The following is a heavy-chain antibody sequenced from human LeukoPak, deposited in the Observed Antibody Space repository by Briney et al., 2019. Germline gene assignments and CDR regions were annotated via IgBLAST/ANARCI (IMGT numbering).Heavy chain of an antibody. D-gene: IGHD1-26*01. CDR3: TRGIGKTWDTNYPNFDY. Sequence: GGSLRLSCAASGFTFSSYWMHWVRQAPGKGLVWISRINSDGSTTNYADSVKGRFTISRDNAKNTLHLKMNSLRAEDTAVYYCTRGIGKTWDTNYPNFDYWGQGTLVTVSS. J-gene: IGHJ4*02. V-gene: IGHV3-74*01. CDR2: INSDGSTT. CDR1: GFTFSSYW.